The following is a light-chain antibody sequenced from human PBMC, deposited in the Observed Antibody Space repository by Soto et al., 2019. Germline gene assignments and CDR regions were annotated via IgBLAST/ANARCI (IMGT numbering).Light chain of an antibody. J-gene: IGLJ1*01. Sequence: QSALTQPASVSRSPGQSITISCTGTSSDVGSYNLVSWYQEHPDKAPKLILFDGSMRPSGVSNRFSGSKFGNTASLTISGLQAEDEADYYCCSYAGSSTLVFGTGTKLTVL. CDR1: SSDVGSYNL. CDR2: DGS. V-gene: IGLV2-23*01. CDR3: CSYAGSSTLV.